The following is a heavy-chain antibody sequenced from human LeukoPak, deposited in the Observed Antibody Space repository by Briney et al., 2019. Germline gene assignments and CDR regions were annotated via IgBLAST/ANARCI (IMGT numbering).Heavy chain of an antibody. CDR2: ISSSSSYI. Sequence: PGGSLRLSCAASGFTLSSYSMNWVRQAPGKGLEWVSSISSSSSYIYYADSVKGRFTISRDNAKNSLYLQMNSLRAEDTAVYYCARVVYDSSGYYFDYWGQGTLVTVSS. D-gene: IGHD3-22*01. V-gene: IGHV3-21*01. CDR1: GFTLSSYS. CDR3: ARVVYDSSGYYFDY. J-gene: IGHJ4*02.